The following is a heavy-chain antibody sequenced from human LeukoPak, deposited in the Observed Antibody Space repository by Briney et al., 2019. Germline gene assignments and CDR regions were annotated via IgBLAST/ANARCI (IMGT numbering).Heavy chain of an antibody. CDR1: GGTFSSYA. J-gene: IGHJ4*02. CDR3: ARGVYSGSYSH. Sequence: ASVKVSCKASGGTFSSYAISWVRQAPGQGLEWIGGIIPIFGTANYAQKFQGRVTITADESTSTAYMELSSLRSEDTAVYYCARGVYSGSYSHWGQGTLVTVSS. V-gene: IGHV1-69*13. D-gene: IGHD1-26*01. CDR2: IIPIFGTA.